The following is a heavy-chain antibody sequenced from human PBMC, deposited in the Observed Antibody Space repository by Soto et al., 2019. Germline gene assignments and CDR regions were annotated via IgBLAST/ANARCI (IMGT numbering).Heavy chain of an antibody. D-gene: IGHD1-26*01. CDR3: AKDLPCPPYYSGSYSDHYYYGMDV. V-gene: IGHV3-23*01. Sequence: GGSLRLSCAASGFTFSSYAMSWVRQAPGKGLEWVSAISGSGGSTYYADSVKGRFTISRDNSKNTLYLQMNSLRAEDTAVYYCAKDLPCPPYYSGSYSDHYYYGMDVWGQGTTVTVSS. CDR2: ISGSGGST. J-gene: IGHJ6*02. CDR1: GFTFSSYA.